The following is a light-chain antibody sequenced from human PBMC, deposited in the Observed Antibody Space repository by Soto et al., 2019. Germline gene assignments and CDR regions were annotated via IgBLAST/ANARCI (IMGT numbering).Light chain of an antibody. V-gene: IGKV1-5*03. J-gene: IGKJ1*01. CDR2: KAS. Sequence: DIQIPQSPSTLSASVGDRVTITCRASQSISTWLAWYQEKQWKAPKLMIYKASSSESGVPSRFSGSVSRTEDTRTSKNLRSADFPTEHGKENKSYPRRAFSPGTKVDIK. CDR3: KENKSYPRRA. CDR1: QSISTW.